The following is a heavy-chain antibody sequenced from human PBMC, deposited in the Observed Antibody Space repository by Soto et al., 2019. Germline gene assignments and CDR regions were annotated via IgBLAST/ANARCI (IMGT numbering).Heavy chain of an antibody. D-gene: IGHD3-22*01. CDR3: ARDMYYYDSSGSHYYYGMVV. CDR2: INPNSGGT. CDR1: GYTFTGYY. V-gene: IGHV1-2*04. Sequence: QVQLVQSGAEVKKPGASVKVSCKASGYTFTGYYMHWVRQAPGQGLEWMGWINPNSGGTNYAQKFQGWVTMTRDTSISTAYMELSRLRSDDTAVYYCARDMYYYDSSGSHYYYGMVVWGQGTTVTVSS. J-gene: IGHJ6*02.